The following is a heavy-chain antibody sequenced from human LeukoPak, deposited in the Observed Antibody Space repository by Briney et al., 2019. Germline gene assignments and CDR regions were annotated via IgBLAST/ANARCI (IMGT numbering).Heavy chain of an antibody. CDR3: ARQEEWADIVLMVYAPFDY. CDR2: IYPGDSDT. Sequence: RGESLKISCKGSGYSFTSYWIGWVRQLPGKGLEWMGIIYPGDSDTRYSPSFQGQVTISADKSISTAYLQWSSLKASDTAMYYCARQEEWADIVLMVYAPFDYWGQGTLVTVSS. D-gene: IGHD2-8*01. CDR1: GYSFTSYW. V-gene: IGHV5-51*01. J-gene: IGHJ4*02.